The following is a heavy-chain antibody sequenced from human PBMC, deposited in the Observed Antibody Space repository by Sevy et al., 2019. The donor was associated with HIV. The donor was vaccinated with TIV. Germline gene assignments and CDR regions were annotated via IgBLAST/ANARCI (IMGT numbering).Heavy chain of an antibody. V-gene: IGHV3-30-3*01. J-gene: IGHJ1*01. Sequence: GGSLRLSCAASGFTFNRYSMHWVRQAPGKGLEWVATISFDATNKHYPDSVKGRFTISRDNFQNSLFLQMDSLRPEDTPVYYCALERLSSDVAEYIQNWGQGTLVTVSS. CDR3: ALERLSSDVAEYIQN. D-gene: IGHD1-1*01. CDR1: GFTFNRYS. CDR2: ISFDATNK.